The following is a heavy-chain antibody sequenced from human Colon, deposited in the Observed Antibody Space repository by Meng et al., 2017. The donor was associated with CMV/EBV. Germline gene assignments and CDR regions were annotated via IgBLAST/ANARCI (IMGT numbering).Heavy chain of an antibody. Sequence: FSLSTIGLPVGWIRQPPCEALEWLALVYWNDDKRYSPSLKSRLTITKDTSKNQVVLRVTNMDPVDSGTYYCAHGGSGYDFGAGGFDYWGQGALVTVSS. CDR2: VYWNDDK. CDR1: FSLSTIGLP. J-gene: IGHJ4*02. CDR3: AHGGSGYDFGAGGFDY. V-gene: IGHV2-5*01. D-gene: IGHD5-12*01.